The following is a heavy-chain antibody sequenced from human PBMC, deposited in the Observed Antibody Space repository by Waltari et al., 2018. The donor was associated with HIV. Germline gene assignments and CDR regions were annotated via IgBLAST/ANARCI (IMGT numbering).Heavy chain of an antibody. CDR3: ATGGGTTSIQLYDLDV. D-gene: IGHD1-26*01. CDR1: GYTLTELS. Sequence: QVQLIQSGAEVKKPGASVKVSCKVFGYTLTELSMHWVRQAPGKGLEWMGVFEPEDDETIDAQKCQGRVTMTEDTATDSAYMELSSLTSEDTAVYYCATGGGTTSIQLYDLDVWGQGTTVTVSS. CDR2: FEPEDDET. V-gene: IGHV1-24*01. J-gene: IGHJ6*02.